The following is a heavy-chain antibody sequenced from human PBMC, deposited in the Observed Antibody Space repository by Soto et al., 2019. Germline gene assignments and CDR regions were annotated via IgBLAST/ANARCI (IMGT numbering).Heavy chain of an antibody. Sequence: SETLSLTCTVSGGSISSSRCHWGWIRQHPGKGLEWIGYIYYSGSTYYNPSLKSRVTISVDTSKNQFSLKLTSVTAADTAVYYCVRRGLLPFDYWGQGMLVTVSS. CDR3: VRRGLLPFDY. J-gene: IGHJ4*02. CDR1: GGSISSSRCH. D-gene: IGHD2-15*01. V-gene: IGHV4-31*03. CDR2: IYYSGST.